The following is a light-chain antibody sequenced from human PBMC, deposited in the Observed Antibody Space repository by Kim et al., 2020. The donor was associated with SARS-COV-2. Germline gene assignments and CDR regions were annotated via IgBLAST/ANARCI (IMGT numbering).Light chain of an antibody. CDR3: SSYTSSSTYV. Sequence: QSALTQPASVSGSPGQSITISCTGTSSDVGGYNYVSWYQQHPGKAPKVMIYDVSKRPSGVSNRFSGSKSGNTASLTISGLQAEDEADYYCSSYTSSSTYVFGTGSKVPVL. CDR2: DVS. J-gene: IGLJ1*01. CDR1: SSDVGGYNY. V-gene: IGLV2-14*01.